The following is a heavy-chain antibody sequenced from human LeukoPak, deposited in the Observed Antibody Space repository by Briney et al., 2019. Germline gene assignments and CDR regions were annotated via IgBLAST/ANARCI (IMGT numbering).Heavy chain of an antibody. Sequence: PGGSLRLSCAASGFTFSSYAMSWVRQAPGKGLEWVSVISGSGGSTYYADSVKGRFTISRDNSKNTLYLQMNSLRAEDTAVYYCAKGPIAVAGSSYFDYWGQGTLVTVSS. CDR2: ISGSGGST. V-gene: IGHV3-23*01. J-gene: IGHJ4*02. D-gene: IGHD6-19*01. CDR3: AKGPIAVAGSSYFDY. CDR1: GFTFSSYA.